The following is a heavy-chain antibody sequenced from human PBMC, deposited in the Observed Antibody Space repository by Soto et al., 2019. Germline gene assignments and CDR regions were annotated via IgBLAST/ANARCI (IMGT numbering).Heavy chain of an antibody. D-gene: IGHD3-10*01. CDR3: AREAAGPYGNDFDY. J-gene: IGHJ4*02. CDR2: IVVGSGNT. Sequence: SVKVSCKASGFTFTSSAVQWVRQARGQRLEWIGWIVVGSGNTNYAQKFQERVTITRDTSKNQFSLKLSSVTAADTAVYYCAREAAGPYGNDFDYWGQGTLVTVSS. CDR1: GFTFTSSA. V-gene: IGHV1-58*01.